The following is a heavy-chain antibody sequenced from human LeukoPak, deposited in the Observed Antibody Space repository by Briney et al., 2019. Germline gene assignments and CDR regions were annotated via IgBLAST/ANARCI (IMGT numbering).Heavy chain of an antibody. V-gene: IGHV3-21*01. CDR1: GFTFSDYT. CDR2: ISGSSNYI. J-gene: IGHJ4*02. CDR3: ARASNYYDSSGFDY. D-gene: IGHD3-22*01. Sequence: PGGSLRLSCAASGFTFSDYTMNWVRQAPGKGLEWVSSISGSSNYIYYVDSVKGRFTISRDSAKNSLYLQMNSLRAEDTAVYYCARASNYYDSSGFDYWGQGTLVTVSS.